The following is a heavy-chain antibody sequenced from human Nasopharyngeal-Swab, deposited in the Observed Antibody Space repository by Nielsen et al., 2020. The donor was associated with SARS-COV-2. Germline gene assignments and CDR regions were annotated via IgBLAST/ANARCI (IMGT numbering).Heavy chain of an antibody. CDR1: GFTFSSYA. D-gene: IGHD6-19*01. Sequence: GGSLRLSCAAPGFTFSSYAMHWVRQAPGKGLEWVAVISYDGSNKYYADSVKGRFTISRDNSKNTLYLQMNSLRAEDTAVYYCARDGPYSSGLFDYWGQGTLVTVSS. V-gene: IGHV3-30*04. CDR2: ISYDGSNK. CDR3: ARDGPYSSGLFDY. J-gene: IGHJ4*02.